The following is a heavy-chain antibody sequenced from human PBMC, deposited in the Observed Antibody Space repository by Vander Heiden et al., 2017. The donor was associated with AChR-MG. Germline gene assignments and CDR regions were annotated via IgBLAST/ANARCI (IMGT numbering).Heavy chain of an antibody. CDR2: ISSSSSYI. CDR1: GFTFSSYS. Sequence: EVQLVESGGGLVKPGGSLRLSCSASGFTFSSYSMNWVRQAPGKGLEWVASISSSSSYIDYADSVKGRFTISRDNAKNSLYLQMNSLRAEDTAVYYCARDGIVATIYYYDGMDVWGQGTTVTVSS. V-gene: IGHV3-21*01. D-gene: IGHD5-12*01. CDR3: ARDGIVATIYYYDGMDV. J-gene: IGHJ6*02.